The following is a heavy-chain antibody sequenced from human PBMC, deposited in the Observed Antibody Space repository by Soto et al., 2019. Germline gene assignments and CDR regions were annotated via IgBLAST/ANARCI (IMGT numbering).Heavy chain of an antibody. Sequence: SETLSLTCTVSGGSISSGGYYWSWIRQHPGKGLEWIGYIYYSGSTYYNPSLKSRVTISVDTSKNQFSLKLSSVTAADTAVYYCAREGSASSGYYYGYNWFDPWGQGTLVTVSS. D-gene: IGHD3-22*01. CDR1: GGSISSGGYY. V-gene: IGHV4-31*03. CDR2: IYYSGST. J-gene: IGHJ5*02. CDR3: AREGSASSGYYYGYNWFDP.